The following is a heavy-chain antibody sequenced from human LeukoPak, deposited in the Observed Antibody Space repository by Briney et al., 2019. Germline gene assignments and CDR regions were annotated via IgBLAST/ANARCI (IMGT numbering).Heavy chain of an antibody. D-gene: IGHD3-3*01. CDR1: GGSFSGYY. CDR3: ARTTTIFGVVIKVPFDY. V-gene: IGHV4-34*01. Sequence: MASETLSLTCAVYGGSFSGYYWSWIRQPPGKGLEWIGEINHSGSTNYNPSLKSRVTISVDKSKNQFSLKLSSVTAADTAVYYCARTTTIFGVVIKVPFDYWGQGTLVTVSS. J-gene: IGHJ4*02. CDR2: INHSGST.